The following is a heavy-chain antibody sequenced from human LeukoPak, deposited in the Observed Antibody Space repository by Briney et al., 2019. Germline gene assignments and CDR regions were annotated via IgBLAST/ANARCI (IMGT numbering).Heavy chain of an antibody. J-gene: IGHJ4*02. CDR2: IYYSGST. V-gene: IGHV4-59*01. CDR1: GGSISSYY. Sequence: PSETLSLTCTVSGGSISSYYWSWIRQPPGKGLEWIGYIYYSGSTNYNPSLKSRVTISVDTSKNQFSLKLSSVTAADTAVYYCARSDIAARFDYWGQGTLVTVSS. D-gene: IGHD6-6*01. CDR3: ARSDIAARFDY.